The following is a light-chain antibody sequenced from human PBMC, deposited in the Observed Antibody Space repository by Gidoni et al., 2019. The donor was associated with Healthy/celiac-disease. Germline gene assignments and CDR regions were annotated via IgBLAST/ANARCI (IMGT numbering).Light chain of an antibody. CDR3: QQANSLPCT. CDR2: AAS. V-gene: IGKV1-12*01. CDR1: QGISSW. Sequence: DIQITQSLHSVSASVGDRVTISCPASQGISSWLAWYQQKPGQAPKLLIYAASSLQSGVPSRFSGSGSGTDFTLTISSLQPEDFATYYCQQANSLPCTFGGGTKVEIK. J-gene: IGKJ4*02.